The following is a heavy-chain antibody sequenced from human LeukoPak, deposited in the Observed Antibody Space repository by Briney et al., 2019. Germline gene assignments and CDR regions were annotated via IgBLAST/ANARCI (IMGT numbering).Heavy chain of an antibody. J-gene: IGHJ6*03. CDR1: GFAFSNFA. CDR3: AKMEGQRLYDYCMDV. CDR2: MSGSGYYT. Sequence: GGSLRLSCAASGFAFSNFAMSWVRQAPGKGLEWVSAMSGSGYYTYYVESVKGRFTISRDNSKNTLYLHMNSLRADDTAVYYCAKMEGQRLYDYCMDVWGRGTTVTVS. D-gene: IGHD3-3*01. V-gene: IGHV3-23*01.